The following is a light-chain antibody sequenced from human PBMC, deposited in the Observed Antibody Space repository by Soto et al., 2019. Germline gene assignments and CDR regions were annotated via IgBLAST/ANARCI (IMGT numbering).Light chain of an antibody. J-gene: IGKJ1*01. CDR3: QQYYRSPWA. Sequence: DIVMTQSPDSLTVSLGERATINCKSSQSVLYSSDHKNYLAWYQQKPGQPPKLLIYWASTRESGVPDRFSGSGSGKDFTLTISSLQAEDVATYYCQQYYRSPWAFGQGTKVEI. CDR1: QSVLYSSDHKNY. CDR2: WAS. V-gene: IGKV4-1*01.